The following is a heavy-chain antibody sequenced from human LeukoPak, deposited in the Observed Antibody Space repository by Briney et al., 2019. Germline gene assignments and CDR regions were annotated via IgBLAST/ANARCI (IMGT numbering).Heavy chain of an antibody. CDR3: ARSIAVAGTGDFDY. V-gene: IGHV3-30*03. J-gene: IGHJ4*02. CDR2: MSKDGATI. Sequence: GGSLRLSCAASGFTFSRHGMHWARHAPGKGLKWVAGMSKDGATIRYEGSVEGRFTISRDNSKNTVYLQMNSLRAEDTAVYYCARSIAVAGTGDFDYWGQGTLVTVSS. D-gene: IGHD6-19*01. CDR1: GFTFSRHG.